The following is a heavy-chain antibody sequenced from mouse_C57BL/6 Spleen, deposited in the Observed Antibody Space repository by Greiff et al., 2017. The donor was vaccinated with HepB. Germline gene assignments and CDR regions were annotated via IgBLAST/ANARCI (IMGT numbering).Heavy chain of an antibody. CDR1: GYTFTSYW. V-gene: IGHV1-53*01. D-gene: IGHD1-1*01. CDR2: INPSNGRT. Sequence: QVHVKQPGTELVKPGASVKLSCKASGYTFTSYWMHWVKQRPGQGLEWIGNINPSNGRTNYNEKFKSKATLTVDKSSSTAYMQLSSLTSEDSAVYYCARNHYYGSMDYWGQGTSVTVSS. CDR3: ARNHYYGSMDY. J-gene: IGHJ4*01.